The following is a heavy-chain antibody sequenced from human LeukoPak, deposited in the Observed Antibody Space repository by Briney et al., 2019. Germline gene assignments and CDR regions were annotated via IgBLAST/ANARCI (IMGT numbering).Heavy chain of an antibody. D-gene: IGHD3-10*01. CDR3: AKGDQYYYGSGSYSDWFDP. J-gene: IGHJ5*02. CDR2: ISGSGGST. Sequence: GGSLRLSCAASGFTFSSYAMSWVRQAPGKGLEWVSAISGSGGSTYYADSVKGRFTISRDNSKNTLYLQMNSLRAEDTAVYYRAKGDQYYYGSGSYSDWFDPWGQGTLVTVSS. CDR1: GFTFSSYA. V-gene: IGHV3-23*01.